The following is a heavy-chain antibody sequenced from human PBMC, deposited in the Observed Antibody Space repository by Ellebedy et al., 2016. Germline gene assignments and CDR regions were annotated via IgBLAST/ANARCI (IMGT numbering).Heavy chain of an antibody. D-gene: IGHD1-26*01. CDR3: AAARLLRGAAGFFDA. CDR1: GFSFDIFA. Sequence: GESLKISXTASGFSFDIFAMTWIRQAPGKGLEWVSDLSEVSSWIRYADSVKGRFTISRDNAKNSLYLQMTNLRVDDTAVYFCAAARLLRGAAGFFDAWGPGTLVTVSS. CDR2: LSEVSSWI. V-gene: IGHV3-23*01. J-gene: IGHJ4*02.